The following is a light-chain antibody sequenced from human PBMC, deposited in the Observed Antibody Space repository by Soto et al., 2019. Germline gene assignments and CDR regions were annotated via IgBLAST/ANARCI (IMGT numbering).Light chain of an antibody. V-gene: IGLV2-8*01. J-gene: IGLJ1*01. CDR3: SSYAGSSNV. CDR2: GVN. Sequence: QSVLTQPPSASGSPGQSVAISCTGTSSDVGGYNYVSWYQQHSGKAPKLMIYGVNKRPSGVPDRFSGSKSGNTASLTVSGLQAEDEADYYCSSYAGSSNVFGTGTKVTVL. CDR1: SSDVGGYNY.